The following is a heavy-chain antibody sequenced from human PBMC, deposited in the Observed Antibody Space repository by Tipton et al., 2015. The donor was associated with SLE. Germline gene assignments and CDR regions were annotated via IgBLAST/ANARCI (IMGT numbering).Heavy chain of an antibody. J-gene: IGHJ4*02. D-gene: IGHD2-15*01. V-gene: IGHV1-3*04. CDR2: INTGNGYP. CDR3: ARVSTGRPEPDRYCSGVNCFYYFDY. CDR1: GYDFTTYA. Sequence: QSGPEVKKPGASVQVSCKASGYDFTTYAMHWVRQGPEQRLEWMGWINTGNGYPKYSQKFQGRVTITRDTSARTAYMELSSLRSEDTAVYYCARVSTGRPEPDRYCSGVNCFYYFDYWGQGTQVTVSS.